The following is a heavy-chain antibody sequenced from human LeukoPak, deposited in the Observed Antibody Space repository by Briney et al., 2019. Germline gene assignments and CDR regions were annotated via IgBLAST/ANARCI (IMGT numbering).Heavy chain of an antibody. CDR1: GFTFSSYA. V-gene: IGHV3-23*01. J-gene: IGHJ3*02. CDR2: ISGSGGST. D-gene: IGHD3-10*01. Sequence: PGGSLRLSCAASGFTFSSYAMGWVRQAPGKGLEWVSAISGSGGSTYYADSVKGRFTISRDNSKNTLYLQMNSLRAEDTAVYYCAKVRELLLTYDAFDIWGQGTMVTVSS. CDR3: AKVRELLLTYDAFDI.